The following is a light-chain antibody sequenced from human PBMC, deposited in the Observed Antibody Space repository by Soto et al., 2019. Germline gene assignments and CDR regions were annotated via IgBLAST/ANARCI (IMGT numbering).Light chain of an antibody. J-gene: IGKJ1*01. Sequence: DIVLTQSPGTLSLSPGERATLSCRASQSVTSSYVAWYQQKPGQAPRLLIYGASSRATGIPDRFTGSGSGTDFTLTISRLEPEDFAVYYCQQYGTSRQTFGQGTKVEV. CDR2: GAS. V-gene: IGKV3-20*01. CDR1: QSVTSSY. CDR3: QQYGTSRQT.